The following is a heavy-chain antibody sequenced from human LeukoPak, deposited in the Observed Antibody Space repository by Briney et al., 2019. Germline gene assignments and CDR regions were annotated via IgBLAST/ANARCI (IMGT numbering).Heavy chain of an antibody. V-gene: IGHV1-8*03. Sequence: ASVKVSCTASGYTFTSYDINWVRQATGQGLEWMGWMNPNSGNTGYAQKFQGGVTITRNTSISTAYMELSSLRSEDTAVYYCAKGCGGGDSYSEGFGYWGQGTLVTVSS. CDR1: GYTFTSYD. D-gene: IGHD2-21*02. J-gene: IGHJ4*02. CDR2: MNPNSGNT. CDR3: AKGCGGGDSYSEGFGY.